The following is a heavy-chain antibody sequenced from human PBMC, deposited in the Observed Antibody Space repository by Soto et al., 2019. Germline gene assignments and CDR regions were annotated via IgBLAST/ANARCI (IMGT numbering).Heavy chain of an antibody. J-gene: IGHJ5*02. CDR3: ARDLPVCSGGSCSKDNWFDP. CDR2: ISSSSSYI. CDR1: GFTFSSYS. V-gene: IGHV3-21*01. D-gene: IGHD2-15*01. Sequence: GGSLRLSCAASGFTFSSYSMNWVRQAPGKGLEWVSSISSSSSYIYYADSVKGRFTISRDNAKNSLYLQMNSLGAEDTAVYYCARDLPVCSGGSCSKDNWFDPWGQGTLVTVSS.